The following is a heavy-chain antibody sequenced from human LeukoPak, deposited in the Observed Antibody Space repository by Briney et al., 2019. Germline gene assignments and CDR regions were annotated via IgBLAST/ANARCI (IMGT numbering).Heavy chain of an antibody. D-gene: IGHD3-22*01. CDR2: ISGSGGST. Sequence: GGSLRLSCAASGFTFSSYAMSWVRQAPGRGLEWVSAISGSGGSTYYADSVKGRFTISRDNSKNTLYLQMNSLRAEDTAVYYCAKESTYYYDSSGIVDYWGQGTLVTVSS. J-gene: IGHJ4*02. CDR3: AKESTYYYDSSGIVDY. V-gene: IGHV3-23*01. CDR1: GFTFSSYA.